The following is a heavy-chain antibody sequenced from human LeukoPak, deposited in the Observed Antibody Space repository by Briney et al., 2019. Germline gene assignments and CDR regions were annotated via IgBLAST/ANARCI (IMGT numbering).Heavy chain of an antibody. CDR3: AKDPHGGNSYYFDY. CDR2: ISSRGDST. D-gene: IGHD4-23*01. V-gene: IGHV3-23*01. Sequence: GGSLRLSCAASGFIFSNYAMSWVRQVPGRGLEWVSTISSRGDSTYVADSVKGRFTISRDNSKNTLYLQMNSLRAEDTAVYYCAKDPHGGNSYYFDYWGQGTLVTVSS. J-gene: IGHJ4*02. CDR1: GFIFSNYA.